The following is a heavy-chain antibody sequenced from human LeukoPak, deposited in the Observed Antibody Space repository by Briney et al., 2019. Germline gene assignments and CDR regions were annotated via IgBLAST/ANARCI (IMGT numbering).Heavy chain of an antibody. Sequence: GGSLRLSCAASGFTFSSYAMSWVRQAPGKGLEWVSAISGSGGSTYYADSVKGRFTISRDNSKNTLYLQMNSLRFEDTALYYCAKAEYYYDSSGYYPLGEFDYWGQGTLVTVSS. CDR1: GFTFSSYA. J-gene: IGHJ4*02. V-gene: IGHV3-23*01. CDR2: ISGSGGST. CDR3: AKAEYYYDSSGYYPLGEFDY. D-gene: IGHD3-22*01.